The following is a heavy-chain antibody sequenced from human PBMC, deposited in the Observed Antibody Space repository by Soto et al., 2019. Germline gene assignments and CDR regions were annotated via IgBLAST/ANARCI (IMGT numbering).Heavy chain of an antibody. CDR2: IDPSDSYT. Sequence: PGESLEISCKGSGYSFTSYWISWVRQMPGKGLEWMGRIDPSDSYTNYSPSFQGHVTISADKSISTAYLQWSSLKASDTAMYYCARQPSIGYSSSWYWLDPWGQGTLVTVSS. D-gene: IGHD6-13*01. V-gene: IGHV5-10-1*01. CDR1: GYSFTSYW. CDR3: ARQPSIGYSSSWYWLDP. J-gene: IGHJ5*02.